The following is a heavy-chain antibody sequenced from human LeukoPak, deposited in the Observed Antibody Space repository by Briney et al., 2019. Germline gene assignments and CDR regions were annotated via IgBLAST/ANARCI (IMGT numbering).Heavy chain of an antibody. CDR3: ARAGYGDYYFDY. CDR2: IIPIFGTA. J-gene: IGHJ4*02. D-gene: IGHD4-17*01. V-gene: IGHV1-69*05. CDR1: GGTFSSYA. Sequence: GASVKVSCKASGGTFSSYAISWVRQAPGQGLEWMGGIIPIFGTANYAQKLQGRATMTTDTSTSTAYMELRSLRSDDTAVYYCARAGYGDYYFDYWGQGTLVTVSS.